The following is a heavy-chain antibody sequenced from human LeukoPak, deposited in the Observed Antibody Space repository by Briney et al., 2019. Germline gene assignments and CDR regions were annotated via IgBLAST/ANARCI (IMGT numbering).Heavy chain of an antibody. CDR3: AKDRRLAVAGTIDY. J-gene: IGHJ4*02. D-gene: IGHD6-19*01. Sequence: GGSLRLSCGASGFTFSTYAMSWVRQAPGKGLEWVSAISGSGGSTYYADSVKGRFTISRDNSKNTLYLQMNSLRAEDTAVYYCAKDRRLAVAGTIDYWGQGTLVTVSS. V-gene: IGHV3-23*01. CDR1: GFTFSTYA. CDR2: ISGSGGST.